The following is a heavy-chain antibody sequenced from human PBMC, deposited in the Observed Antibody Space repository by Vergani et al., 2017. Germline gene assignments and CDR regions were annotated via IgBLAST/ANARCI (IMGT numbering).Heavy chain of an antibody. CDR1: QYTFTDYY. CDR2: INPNSGGT. V-gene: IGHV1-2*02. Sequence: QVQLVQSGAEVTKPGASVKVSCKASQYTFTDYYIHWVRLAPGQGLEWMGWINPNSGGTHYAQRFQGRVTMTRDTSINTASMELSGLRSDEPAVYYCARDPDIVVVPAAPYYYYYYGMDVWGQGTTVTVSS. CDR3: ARDPDIVVVPAAPYYYYYYGMDV. J-gene: IGHJ6*02. D-gene: IGHD2-2*01.